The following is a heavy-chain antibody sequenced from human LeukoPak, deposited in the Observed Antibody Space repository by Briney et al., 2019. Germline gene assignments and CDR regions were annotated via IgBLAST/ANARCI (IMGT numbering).Heavy chain of an antibody. V-gene: IGHV4-34*01. J-gene: IGHJ4*02. D-gene: IGHD3-3*01. CDR3: ARGPGDFWSGRGQLFDY. CDR1: GGSFSGYY. CDR2: INHSGST. Sequence: SETLSLTCAVYGGSFSGYYWSWTRQPLGKGLEWIGEINHSGSTNYNPSLKSRVTISVDTSKNQFSLKLSSVTAADTAVYYCARGPGDFWSGRGQLFDYWGQGTLVTVSS.